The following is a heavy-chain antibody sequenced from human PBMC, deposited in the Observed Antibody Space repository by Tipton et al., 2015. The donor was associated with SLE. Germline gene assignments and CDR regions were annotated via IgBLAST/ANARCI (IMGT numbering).Heavy chain of an antibody. Sequence: TLSLTCAVYGGSFSGYYWSWIRQPPGKGLEWIGEINHSGSTNYNPSLKSRVTISVDTSRNQFSLNLSSVTAADTAVYYCAREGSTYGSFDPWGQGTRVTVSS. D-gene: IGHD5-18*01. CDR3: AREGSTYGSFDP. J-gene: IGHJ5*02. CDR1: GGSFSGYY. CDR2: INHSGST. V-gene: IGHV4-34*01.